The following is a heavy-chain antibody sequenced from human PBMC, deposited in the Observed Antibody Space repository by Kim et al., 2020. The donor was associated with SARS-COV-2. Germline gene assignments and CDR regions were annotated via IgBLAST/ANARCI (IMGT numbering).Heavy chain of an antibody. Sequence: GGSLRLSCAISGFTFDTYAMSWVRQAPGKGLEWVSVISGGAVNKFYADSVRGRFTIPRDNSKNTLYLQMNSLRDEDTALYYCAKMVIMDGYNYFYYYAMDVWGQGTTVTVSS. D-gene: IGHD2-21*01. CDR1: GFTFDTYA. CDR2: ISGGAVNK. V-gene: IGHV3-23*01. J-gene: IGHJ6*02. CDR3: AKMVIMDGYNYFYYYAMDV.